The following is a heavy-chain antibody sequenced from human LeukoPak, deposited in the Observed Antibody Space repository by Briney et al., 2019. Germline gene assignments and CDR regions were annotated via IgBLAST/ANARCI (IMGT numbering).Heavy chain of an antibody. CDR3: ASNSGSYYSGVY. CDR1: GFTVSSNY. D-gene: IGHD1-26*01. CDR2: IYYSGST. Sequence: LRLSCAASGFTVSSNYMSWVRQAPGKGLEWIGYIYYSGSTYYNPSLKSRVTISVDTSKNQFSLKLSSVTAADTAVYYCASNSGSYYSGVYWGQGTLVTVSS. J-gene: IGHJ4*02. V-gene: IGHV4-30-4*08.